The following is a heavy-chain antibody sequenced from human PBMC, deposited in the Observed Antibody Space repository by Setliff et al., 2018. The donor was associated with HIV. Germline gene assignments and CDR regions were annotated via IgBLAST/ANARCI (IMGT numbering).Heavy chain of an antibody. J-gene: IGHJ3*02. CDR2: ISVHNGNT. CDR3: ARDTGLRNYNPESGRDALDI. V-gene: IGHV1-18*01. CDR1: GFIFISYG. D-gene: IGHD3-10*01. Sequence: ASVKVSCKASGFIFISYGFSWVRQAPGQGLEWMGWISVHNGNTNYAQKFQGRVTMTTDRSTTTAYMELRSLTSDDTAVYFCARDTGLRNYNPESGRDALDIWGQGALVTVPS.